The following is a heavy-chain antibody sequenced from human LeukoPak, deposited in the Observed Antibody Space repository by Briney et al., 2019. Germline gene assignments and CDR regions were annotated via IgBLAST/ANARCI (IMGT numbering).Heavy chain of an antibody. CDR2: IYASGRA. J-gene: IGHJ3*02. CDR1: GGSISSGSYY. V-gene: IGHV4-39*01. CDR3: ATDFSDDFYHNSFDI. D-gene: IGHD3/OR15-3a*01. Sequence: SETLSLTCNVSGGSISSGSYYWGWIRQPPGKGLEWIGHIYASGRADYSPSLKSRVTISVDTSNNWFSLKLTSVTAADTAVYFCATDFSDDFYHNSFDIWGQGIMVTVSS.